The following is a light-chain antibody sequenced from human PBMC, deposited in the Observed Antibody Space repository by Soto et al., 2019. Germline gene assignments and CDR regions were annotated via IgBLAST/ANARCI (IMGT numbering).Light chain of an antibody. J-gene: IGLJ3*02. CDR2: EVS. Sequence: QSVLTQPASVSGSPGQSLTISCTGTSDDVGFYNYVSWYQQEPGKAPKLMIYEVSDRPSGVSNRFSGSKSDNTAYLTISGLQTEDGADYYCSSYTTSDTWVFGGGTKLTVL. V-gene: IGLV2-14*01. CDR3: SSYTTSDTWV. CDR1: SDDVGFYNY.